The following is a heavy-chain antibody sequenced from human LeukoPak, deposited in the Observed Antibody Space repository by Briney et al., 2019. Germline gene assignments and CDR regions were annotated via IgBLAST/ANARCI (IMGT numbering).Heavy chain of an antibody. V-gene: IGHV1-69*04. Sequence: GASVTVSCKASGGTFSSYAISWVRQAPGQGLEWMGRIIPILGIANYAQKFQGRVTITADKSTSTAYMELSSLRSEDTAVYYCARARDYYGSGRYYYYGMDVWGQGTTVTVSS. D-gene: IGHD3-10*01. CDR1: GGTFSSYA. CDR3: ARARDYYGSGRYYYYGMDV. CDR2: IIPILGIA. J-gene: IGHJ6*02.